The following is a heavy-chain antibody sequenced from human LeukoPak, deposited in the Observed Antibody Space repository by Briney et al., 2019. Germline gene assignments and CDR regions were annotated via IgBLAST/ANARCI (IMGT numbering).Heavy chain of an antibody. J-gene: IGHJ3*02. V-gene: IGHV1-2*02. Sequence: GASVKVSCKASGYTFTGYYMHWVRQAPGQGLEWMGWINPNSGGTNYAQKFQGRVTMTKDTSISTAYMELSRLRSDDTAVYYCARVVTGVSGAFDIWGQGTMVTVSS. CDR2: INPNSGGT. D-gene: IGHD1-20*01. CDR3: ARVVTGVSGAFDI. CDR1: GYTFTGYY.